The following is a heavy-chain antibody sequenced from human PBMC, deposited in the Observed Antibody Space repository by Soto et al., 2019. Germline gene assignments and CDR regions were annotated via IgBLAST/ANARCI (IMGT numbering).Heavy chain of an antibody. D-gene: IGHD3-22*01. CDR3: AKDYYYDSSGPDY. CDR1: GFTFTTYA. Sequence: LRLSCAASGFTFTTYAMSWVRQAPGKGLEWVSAISGSGDSTYYADSVKGRFAISRDNSKNTLYLQMNSLRAEDTAVYYCAKDYYYDSSGPDYWGQGTLVTVSS. J-gene: IGHJ4*02. CDR2: ISGSGDST. V-gene: IGHV3-23*01.